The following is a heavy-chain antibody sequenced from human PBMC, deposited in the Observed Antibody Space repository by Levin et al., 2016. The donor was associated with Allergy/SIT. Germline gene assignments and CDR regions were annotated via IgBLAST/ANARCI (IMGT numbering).Heavy chain of an antibody. J-gene: IGHJ5*02. CDR1: GFTFDDYG. D-gene: IGHD2-15*01. CDR3: AREPLSDCSGGSCYSLRWFDP. Sequence: GGSLRLSCAASGFTFDDYGMSWVRQAPGKGLEWVSGINWNGGSTGYADSVKGRFTISRDNAKNSLYLQMNSLRAEDTALYYCAREPLSDCSGGSCYSLRWFDPWGQGTLVTVSS. V-gene: IGHV3-20*04. CDR2: INWNGGST.